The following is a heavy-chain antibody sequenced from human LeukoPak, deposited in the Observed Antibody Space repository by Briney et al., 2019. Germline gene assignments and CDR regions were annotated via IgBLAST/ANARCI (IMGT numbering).Heavy chain of an antibody. CDR1: GYTFTGYY. V-gene: IGHV1-2*02. CDR3: ARDRRYYYDSSGLPADY. D-gene: IGHD3-22*01. J-gene: IGHJ4*02. CDR2: INPNSGGT. Sequence: GASVKVSCKASGYTFTGYYMHWVRQAPGRGLEWMGWINPNSGGTNYAQKFQGRATMTRGTSISTAYMELSRLRSDDTAVYYCARDRRYYYDSSGLPADYWGQGTLVTVSS.